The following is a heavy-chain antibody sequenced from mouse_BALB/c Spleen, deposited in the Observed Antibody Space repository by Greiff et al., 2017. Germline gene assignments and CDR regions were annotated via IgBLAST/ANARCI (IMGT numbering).Heavy chain of an antibody. Sequence: EVQLQQSGAELVRSGASVKLSCTASGFNIKDYYMHWVKQRPEQGLEWIGWIDPENGDTEYAPKFQGKATMTADTSSNTAYLQLSSLTSEDTAVYYCNEGLLRTWGQGTLVTVSA. D-gene: IGHD2-3*01. CDR3: NEGLLRT. J-gene: IGHJ3*01. V-gene: IGHV14-4*02. CDR1: GFNIKDYY. CDR2: IDPENGDT.